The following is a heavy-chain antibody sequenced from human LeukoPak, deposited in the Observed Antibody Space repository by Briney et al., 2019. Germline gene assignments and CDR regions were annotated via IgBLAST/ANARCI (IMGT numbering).Heavy chain of an antibody. J-gene: IGHJ5*02. Sequence: EGSLRLSCAASGFTFSSYSMNWVRQAPGKGLEWVSYISSSSSTIYYADSVKGRFTISRDNAKNSLYLQMNSLRDEDTAVYYCARSPPGVAAAGTGWFDPWGQGTLVTVSS. CDR3: ARSPPGVAAAGTGWFDP. CDR1: GFTFSSYS. CDR2: ISSSSSTI. D-gene: IGHD6-13*01. V-gene: IGHV3-48*02.